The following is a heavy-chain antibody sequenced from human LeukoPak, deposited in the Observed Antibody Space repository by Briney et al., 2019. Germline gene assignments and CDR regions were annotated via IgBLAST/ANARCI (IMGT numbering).Heavy chain of an antibody. CDR2: IYYRSKWYY. CDR3: ARGPQLVDYYYIDV. V-gene: IGHV6-1*01. Sequence: SQTLSLTCAISEYSVSSNSAAWNWIRQSPSRGLEWLGRIYYRSKWYYDYAVSVKSRITINPDTSKNQFSLQLNSVTPEDTAVYYCARGPQLVDYYYIDVWGKGTTVTVSS. J-gene: IGHJ6*03. D-gene: IGHD6-13*01. CDR1: EYSVSSNSAA.